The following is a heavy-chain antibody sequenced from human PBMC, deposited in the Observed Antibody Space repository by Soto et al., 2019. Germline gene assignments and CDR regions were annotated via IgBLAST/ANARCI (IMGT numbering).Heavy chain of an antibody. CDR1: GGSISSYY. J-gene: IGHJ6*02. V-gene: IGHV4-59*01. Sequence: SETLSLTCTVSGGSISSYYWSWIQQPPGKGLEWIGYIYYSGSTNYNPSLKSRVTISVDTSKNQFSLKLSSVTAADTAVYYCAREGYYDYVWGSSPYYYGMDVWGQGTTVTVSS. CDR2: IYYSGST. CDR3: AREGYYDYVWGSSPYYYGMDV. D-gene: IGHD3-16*01.